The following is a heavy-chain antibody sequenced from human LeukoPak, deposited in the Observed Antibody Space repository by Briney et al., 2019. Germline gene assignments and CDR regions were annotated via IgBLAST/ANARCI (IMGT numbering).Heavy chain of an antibody. CDR2: INHSGST. CDR1: GGSFSGYY. V-gene: IGHV4-34*01. CDR3: ARGPYGDYRTPFGY. Sequence: SETLSLTCAVYGGSFSGYYWSWIRQPPGKGLEWIGEINHSGSTNYNPSLKSRVAISVDTSKNQFSLKLSSVTAADTAVYYCARGPYGDYRTPFGYWGQGTLVTVSS. D-gene: IGHD4-17*01. J-gene: IGHJ4*02.